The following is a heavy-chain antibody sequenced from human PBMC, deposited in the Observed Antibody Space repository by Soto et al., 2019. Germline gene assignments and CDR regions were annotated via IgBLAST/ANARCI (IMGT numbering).Heavy chain of an antibody. J-gene: IGHJ4*02. CDR2: IYYSGRT. CDR1: GGSIDNYEYC. CDR3: ARDRSNSPDYFDF. D-gene: IGHD6-6*01. V-gene: IGHV4-30-4*01. Sequence: QVQLQESGPGLVKPSQTLSLTCTVSGGSIDNYEYCWTWIRQPPGKGLEWVGYIYYSGRTNYNPSLNSRLTISLDTSKNQFSLRLTSVSAADTAMYYCARDRSNSPDYFDFWGQGTLVTVSS.